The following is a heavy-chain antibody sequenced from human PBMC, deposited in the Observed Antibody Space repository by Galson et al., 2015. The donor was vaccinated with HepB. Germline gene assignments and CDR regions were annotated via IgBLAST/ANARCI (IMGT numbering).Heavy chain of an antibody. J-gene: IGHJ4*02. CDR2: IDPSDSYT. V-gene: IGHV5-10-1*01. D-gene: IGHD1-26*01. CDR1: GYSFTSYW. Sequence: QSGAEVKKPGESLRISCKGSGYSFTSYWISWVRQMPGKGLEWMGRIDPSDSYTNYSPSFQGHVTISADKSISTAYLQWSSLKASDTAMYYCARWEVGATFFAGWDYWGQGTLVTVSS. CDR3: ARWEVGATFFAGWDY.